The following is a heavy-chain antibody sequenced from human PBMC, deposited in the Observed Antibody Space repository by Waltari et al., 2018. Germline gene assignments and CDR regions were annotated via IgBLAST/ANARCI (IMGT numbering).Heavy chain of an antibody. CDR3: ATGQGSFDY. CDR2: IYYSGST. Sequence: QVQLQQSGPGLVKPSQTLSLTCAISGDSVSGGSISSSSYYWGWIRQPPGKGLEWIGSIYYSGSTYYNPSLKSRVTISVDTSKNQFSLKLSSVTAADTAVYYCATGQGSFDYWGQGTLVTVSS. CDR1: GGSISSSSYY. V-gene: IGHV4-39*01. J-gene: IGHJ4*02. D-gene: IGHD3-10*01.